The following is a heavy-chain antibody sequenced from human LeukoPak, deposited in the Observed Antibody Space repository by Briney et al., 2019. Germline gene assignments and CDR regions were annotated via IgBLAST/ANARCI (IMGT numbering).Heavy chain of an antibody. J-gene: IGHJ6*03. D-gene: IGHD2-15*01. V-gene: IGHV4-38-2*02. CDR2: IYHSGST. CDR3: ARARWYYYYYMDV. CDR1: GYSISSGYY. Sequence: PSETLSLTCTVSGYSISSGYYWGWIRQPPGKGLEWIGSIYHSGSTYYNLSLKSRVTISVDTSKNQFSLKLSSVTAADTAVYYCARARWYYYYYMDVWGKGTTVTVSS.